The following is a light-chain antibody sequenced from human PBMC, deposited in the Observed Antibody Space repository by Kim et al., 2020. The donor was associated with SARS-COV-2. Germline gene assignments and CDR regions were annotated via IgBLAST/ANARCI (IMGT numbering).Light chain of an antibody. J-gene: IGLJ3*02. CDR3: NSRDNSGDHVV. CDR2: DKN. Sequence: SSELTQDPAVSVALGQTVRITCQGDSLRTYYASWYQQKPGQAPILVIYDKNNRPSGIPDRFSGSSSGNTASLTVTGAQAVDEADYYCNSRDNSGDHVVFGGGTKLIVL. V-gene: IGLV3-19*01. CDR1: SLRTYY.